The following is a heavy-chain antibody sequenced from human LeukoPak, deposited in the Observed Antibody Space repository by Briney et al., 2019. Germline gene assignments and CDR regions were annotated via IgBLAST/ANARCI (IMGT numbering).Heavy chain of an antibody. CDR1: GGSISSSSYY. Sequence: PSETLSLTCTVSGGSISSSSYYWGWIRQPPGKGLEWVGSIYYSGSTYYNPSLKSRVTISVDTSKNQFSLKLSSVTAADTAVCYCARLKYYMDVWGKGTTVTVSS. CDR3: ARLKYYMDV. V-gene: IGHV4-39*01. CDR2: IYYSGST. J-gene: IGHJ6*03.